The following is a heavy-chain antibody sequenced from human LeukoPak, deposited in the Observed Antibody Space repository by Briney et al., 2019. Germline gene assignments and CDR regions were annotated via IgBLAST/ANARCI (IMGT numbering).Heavy chain of an antibody. CDR2: ISSSGSTI. CDR1: GFTFGDYA. V-gene: IGHV3-11*01. D-gene: IGHD1-26*01. CDR3: AKEDSGSYYRQFLDY. Sequence: GGSLRLSCTASGFTFGDYAMSWFRQAPGKGLEWVSYISSSGSTIYYADSVKGRFTISRDNAKNSLYLQMNSLRAEDTAVYYCAKEDSGSYYRQFLDYWGQGTLVTVSS. J-gene: IGHJ4*02.